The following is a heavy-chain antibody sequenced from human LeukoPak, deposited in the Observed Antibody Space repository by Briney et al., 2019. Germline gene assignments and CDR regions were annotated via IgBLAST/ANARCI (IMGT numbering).Heavy chain of an antibody. CDR1: GFTFSSYA. D-gene: IGHD1-1*01. CDR3: AKSSALDDDLDY. Sequence: GGSLRLSCAASGFTFSSYAMSWVRQAPGKGLEWVSAISGRGGSTYYADSVKGRFTISRDNSKNTLYLQMNSLRAEDTAVYYCAKSSALDDDLDYWGQGTLVTVSS. CDR2: ISGRGGST. V-gene: IGHV3-23*01. J-gene: IGHJ4*02.